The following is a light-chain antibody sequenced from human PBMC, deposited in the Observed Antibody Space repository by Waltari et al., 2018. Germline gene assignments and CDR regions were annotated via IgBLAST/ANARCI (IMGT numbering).Light chain of an antibody. CDR2: KAS. Sequence: IQMTQSPSSLSASVGDKVTITCRASQSIRSSLGWYQQKPGKAPKSLIYKASNLESGVPSRFSGSGSGADFTLTISSLQPEDFGTYYCQQFNSVPFTFGPGTKLDNK. CDR1: QSIRSS. J-gene: IGKJ3*01. V-gene: IGKV1-13*02. CDR3: QQFNSVPFT.